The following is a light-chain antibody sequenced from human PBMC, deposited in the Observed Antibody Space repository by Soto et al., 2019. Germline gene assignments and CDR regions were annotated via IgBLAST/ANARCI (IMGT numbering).Light chain of an antibody. Sequence: QSVLTQPASVSGSPGQSITISCTGTTSDVGAYNYVSWYQQHPGNAPKLMIYDVSDRPSEISNRFSGSKSGNTASLTISGLQAEDEADYYCSSYTRSNTYVFGAGTKVTVL. J-gene: IGLJ1*01. CDR3: SSYTRSNTYV. CDR2: DVS. V-gene: IGLV2-14*03. CDR1: TSDVGAYNY.